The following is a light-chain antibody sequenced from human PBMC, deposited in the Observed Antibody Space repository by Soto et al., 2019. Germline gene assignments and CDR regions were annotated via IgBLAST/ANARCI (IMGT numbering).Light chain of an antibody. V-gene: IGLV4-69*01. J-gene: IGLJ3*02. CDR2: LNSDGSH. CDR1: SGHSSYA. CDR3: QTWGTGIHWV. Sequence: QPVLTQSPSASASLGASVKLTCTLSSGHSSYAIAWHQQQPEKGPRYLMKLNSDGSHSKGDGIPDRFSGSSSGAERYLTISSLQSEDEADYYCQTWGTGIHWVFGGGTKQTVL.